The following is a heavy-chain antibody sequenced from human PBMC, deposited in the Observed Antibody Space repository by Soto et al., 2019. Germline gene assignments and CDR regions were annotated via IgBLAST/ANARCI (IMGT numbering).Heavy chain of an antibody. V-gene: IGHV3-23*01. CDR2: ISGSGGST. CDR3: AKPLYSSGWSKFDY. Sequence: EVQLLESGGGLVQPGGSLRLSCAASGFTFSSYAMSWVRQAPGKGLEWVSGISGSGGSTYYADSVNGRFTISRDNSKNTLYLQMNSLRAEDTAVYYCAKPLYSSGWSKFDYWGKGTLVTVSS. CDR1: GFTFSSYA. D-gene: IGHD6-19*01. J-gene: IGHJ4*02.